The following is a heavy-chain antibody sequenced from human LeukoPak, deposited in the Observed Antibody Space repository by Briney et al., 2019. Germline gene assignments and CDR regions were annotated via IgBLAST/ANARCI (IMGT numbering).Heavy chain of an antibody. CDR3: ARERGMTTVTTRLGGPPQGTYNWFDP. CDR2: INPNSGGT. J-gene: IGHJ5*02. CDR1: GYTFTGYY. D-gene: IGHD4-17*01. Sequence: WASVKVSCKASGYTFTGYYMHWVRQAPGQGLEWMGWINPNSGGTNYAQKFQGRVTMTRDTSISTAYMELSRLRSDDTAVYYCARERGMTTVTTRLGGPPQGTYNWFDPWGQGTLVTVSS. V-gene: IGHV1-2*02.